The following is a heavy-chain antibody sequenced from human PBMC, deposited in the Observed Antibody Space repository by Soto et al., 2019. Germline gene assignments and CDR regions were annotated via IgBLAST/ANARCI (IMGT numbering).Heavy chain of an antibody. Sequence: QVQLVQSGGEVKKPGASVKVSCKASGYTFTSHGISWVRQAPGQGPEWMGWISAHNGDTNYAQKLQGRVTVTTGTPTSTAYMELRSLRSEDTAVYYSARMLRVSNTDSYPYMDVWGKGTMVTVSS. CDR3: ARMLRVSNTDSYPYMDV. CDR2: ISAHNGDT. J-gene: IGHJ6*03. D-gene: IGHD3-10*01. CDR1: GYTFTSHG. V-gene: IGHV1-18*01.